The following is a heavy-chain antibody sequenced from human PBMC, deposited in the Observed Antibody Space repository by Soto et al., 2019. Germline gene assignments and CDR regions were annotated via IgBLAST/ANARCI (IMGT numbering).Heavy chain of an antibody. Sequence: VGSVRLSCAASGFTFSSYAMNWVRQAPGKGLEWVSAISGSGGSTYYVDSVKGRFTISRDNSRNTLYLQMNSLRAEDTAVYYCAKDPEVVVTAPDYWGQGTLVTVSS. J-gene: IGHJ4*02. D-gene: IGHD2-21*02. CDR2: ISGSGGST. CDR3: AKDPEVVVTAPDY. CDR1: GFTFSSYA. V-gene: IGHV3-23*01.